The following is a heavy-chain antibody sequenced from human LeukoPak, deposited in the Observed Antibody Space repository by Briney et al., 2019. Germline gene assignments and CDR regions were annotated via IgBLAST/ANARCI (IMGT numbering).Heavy chain of an antibody. CDR1: GFTFSSYW. V-gene: IGHV3-7*01. Sequence: GGSLRLSCAASGFTFSSYWMSWVRQAPGKGLEWVANIKQDGSENYYVGSVKGRFTISRDNAKNSLYLQMNSLRAEDTAVYYCARDRSSSWDDYWGQGTLVTVSS. D-gene: IGHD6-13*01. CDR2: IKQDGSEN. CDR3: ARDRSSSWDDY. J-gene: IGHJ4*02.